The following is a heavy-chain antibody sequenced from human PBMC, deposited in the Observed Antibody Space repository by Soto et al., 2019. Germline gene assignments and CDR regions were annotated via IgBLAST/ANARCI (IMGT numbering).Heavy chain of an antibody. D-gene: IGHD3-10*01. Sequence: LRLSCAASGFTFSDHYMTWIRQAPGKGLEWVSYISSDAATIYYTDSVKGRFTVSRDNAKNSVYLQMNSLRAEDTAVYYCAGDPYYYASDYWGQGTLVTVSS. CDR1: GFTFSDHY. V-gene: IGHV3-11*01. J-gene: IGHJ4*02. CDR2: ISSDAATI. CDR3: AGDPYYYASDY.